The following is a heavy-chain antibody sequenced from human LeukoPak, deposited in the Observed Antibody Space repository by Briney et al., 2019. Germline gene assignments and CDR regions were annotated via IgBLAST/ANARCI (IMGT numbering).Heavy chain of an antibody. CDR2: MYHRGSA. J-gene: IGHJ4*02. V-gene: IGHV4-39*07. CDR3: ARMSPRLRRLTVTTSKGFDY. D-gene: IGHD4-17*01. CDR1: GGSINSSPYY. Sequence: PSETLSLTCIISGGSINSSPYYWGWIRQPPGKGLEWIGSMYHRGSAYYIPSLKSRVTISIDTSKNQFSLKLSSVTAADTAVYYCARMSPRLRRLTVTTSKGFDYWGQGTLVTVSS.